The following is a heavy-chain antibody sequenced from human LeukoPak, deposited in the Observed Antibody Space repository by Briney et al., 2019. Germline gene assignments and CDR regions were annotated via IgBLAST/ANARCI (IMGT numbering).Heavy chain of an antibody. CDR1: GGSISSYY. Sequence: PPETLSLTCTVSGGSISSYYWSWIRQPPGKGLEWIGYIYYSGSTNYNPSLKSRVTISVDTSKNQFSLKLSPVTAADTAVYYCARLTLNWFDPWGQGTLVTVSS. D-gene: IGHD3-9*01. V-gene: IGHV4-59*01. CDR2: IYYSGST. J-gene: IGHJ5*02. CDR3: ARLTLNWFDP.